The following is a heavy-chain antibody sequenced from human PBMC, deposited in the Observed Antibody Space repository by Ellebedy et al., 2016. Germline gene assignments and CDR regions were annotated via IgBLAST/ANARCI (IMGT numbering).Heavy chain of an antibody. D-gene: IGHD6-19*01. Sequence: SETLSLTCTVSGDSISSYYWSWIRQPPGKGLEWIGYIFYSGSSNYNPSLKSRVTISVDTSKNQFSLKLSSVTAADAAVYYCAALQWLAPAWYFDLWGRGTLVTVSS. J-gene: IGHJ2*01. V-gene: IGHV4-59*08. CDR1: GDSISSYY. CDR3: AALQWLAPAWYFDL. CDR2: IFYSGSS.